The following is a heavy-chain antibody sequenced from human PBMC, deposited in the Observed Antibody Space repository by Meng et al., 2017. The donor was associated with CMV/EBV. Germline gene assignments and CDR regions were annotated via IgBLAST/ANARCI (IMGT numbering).Heavy chain of an antibody. V-gene: IGHV3-30*02. D-gene: IGHD1/OR15-1a*01. Sequence: GGSLRLSCAASGFTFNNYGLHWVRQAPGKGLEWVAFTRYDGNNKYNAESVKGRFTISRDNSKNTLYLQMNSLRTEDTAMYYCAKEAPYNWNTFDIWGQGTMVTVSS. J-gene: IGHJ3*02. CDR1: GFTFNNYG. CDR3: AKEAPYNWNTFDI. CDR2: TRYDGNNK.